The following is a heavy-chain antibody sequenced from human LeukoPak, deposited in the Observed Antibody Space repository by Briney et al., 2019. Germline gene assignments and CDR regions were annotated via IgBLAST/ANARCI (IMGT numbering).Heavy chain of an antibody. CDR3: ARDLHHWWEQQPYNWFDP. CDR1: GGTFSSYA. J-gene: IGHJ5*02. V-gene: IGHV1-69*04. CDR2: IIPILGIA. Sequence: SVKVSCKASGGTFSSYAISWVRQAPGQGLEWMGGIIPILGIANYAQKFQGGVTITADKSTSTAYMELSSLRSEDTAVYYCARDLHHWWEQQPYNWFDPWGQGTLVTVSS. D-gene: IGHD1-26*01.